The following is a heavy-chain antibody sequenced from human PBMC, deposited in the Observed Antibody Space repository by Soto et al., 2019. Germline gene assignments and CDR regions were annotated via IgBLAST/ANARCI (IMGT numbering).Heavy chain of an antibody. CDR1: GGTFSSYA. CDR2: IIPISDTT. Sequence: QVQLVQSGAGVTKPGSSVKVSCKASGGTFSSYAISWVRQAPGQGLEWMGGIIPISDTTNYAQKFQGRVTITADESTSTAYMELSSLRSEDTAVYYCARSQGSSTSLEIYYYYYYGMDVW. D-gene: IGHD2-2*01. V-gene: IGHV1-69*01. CDR3: ARSQGSSTSLEIYYYYYYGMDV. J-gene: IGHJ6*01.